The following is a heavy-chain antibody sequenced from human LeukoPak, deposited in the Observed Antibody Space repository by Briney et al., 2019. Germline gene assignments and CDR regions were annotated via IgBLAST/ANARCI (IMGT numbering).Heavy chain of an antibody. Sequence: GGSLRLSCVASGFTFSSYGLHWVRQAPGKGLEWVTVISYDGSGDKYCADSVKGRFTISRDNSKNTVYLQMNSLRAEDTAVYYCAKAYDFWSGYPDYWGRGTLVTVSS. CDR3: AKAYDFWSGYPDY. CDR1: GFTFSSYG. CDR2: ISYDGSGDK. D-gene: IGHD3-3*01. J-gene: IGHJ4*02. V-gene: IGHV3-30*18.